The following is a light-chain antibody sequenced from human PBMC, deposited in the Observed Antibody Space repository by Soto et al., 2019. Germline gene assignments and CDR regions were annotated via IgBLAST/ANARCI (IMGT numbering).Light chain of an antibody. CDR3: AAWDDRLSGYV. V-gene: IGLV2-14*01. J-gene: IGLJ1*01. CDR2: EVS. Sequence: QSVLTQPASVSGSPGQSITISCTGTSSDVGGYNYVSWYQQHPGKAPKLMIYEVSNRPSGVSNRFSGSKSGNTASLTISGLQSEDEADYYCAAWDDRLSGYVFGPGTKLTVL. CDR1: SSDVGGYNY.